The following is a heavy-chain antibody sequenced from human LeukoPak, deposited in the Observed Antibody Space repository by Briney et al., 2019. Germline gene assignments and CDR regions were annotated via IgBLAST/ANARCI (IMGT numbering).Heavy chain of an antibody. Sequence: PGGSLRLSCAASGFTVSSNYMSWVRRAPGKGLEWVSVIYSGGTTYYADSVKGRFTISRDNSKNTLYLQMNSLRAEDTAVYYCARGVVVITILSLGSWGQGTMVTVSS. CDR2: IYSGGTT. CDR1: GFTVSSNY. CDR3: ARGVVVITILSLGS. V-gene: IGHV3-66*01. J-gene: IGHJ3*01. D-gene: IGHD3-22*01.